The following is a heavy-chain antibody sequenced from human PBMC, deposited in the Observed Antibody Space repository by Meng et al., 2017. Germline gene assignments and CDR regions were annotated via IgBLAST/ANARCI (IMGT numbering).Heavy chain of an antibody. CDR2: INTKTGKP. D-gene: IGHD6-19*01. V-gene: IGHV7-4-1*02. J-gene: IGHJ4*02. Sequence: VQLGQSGSELKGPGASVKVSCKASGYTFSTNVMNWVRQAPGQGLEWMGWINTKTGKPTYAQGFTGRLAFSLDTSASTAFLQINSLKAEDTAVYYCARAHSSGWYSFFDYWGQGTLVTVSS. CDR1: GYTFSTNV. CDR3: ARAHSSGWYSFFDY.